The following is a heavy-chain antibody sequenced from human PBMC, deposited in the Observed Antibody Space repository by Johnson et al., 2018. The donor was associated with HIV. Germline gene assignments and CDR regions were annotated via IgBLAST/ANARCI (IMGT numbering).Heavy chain of an antibody. CDR3: ARDLETSGWYQGTFDI. CDR1: GFTFSSYA. V-gene: IGHV3-30-3*01. J-gene: IGHJ3*02. D-gene: IGHD6-19*01. CDR2: ISYDGSNK. Sequence: QVQLLESGGGVVQPGRSLRLSCAASGFTFSSYAMHWVRQAPGKGLEWVAVISYDGSNKYYADSVKGRFTFSRDNSKNTLYLQMNSLRAEDTAVYYCARDLETSGWYQGTFDIWGQGTMVTVSS.